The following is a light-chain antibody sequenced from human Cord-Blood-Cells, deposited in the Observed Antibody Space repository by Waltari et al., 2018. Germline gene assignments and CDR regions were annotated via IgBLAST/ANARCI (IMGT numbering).Light chain of an antibody. Sequence: QSALTQPASVSGSPGQSITIPCTGTSSDVGRYNLVSWYQQHPGKAPKLMIYEASKRPSGVSNRFSGSKSGNMASLTISGLQAEDEADYYCCSYAGSNWVFGGGTKLTVL. CDR1: SSDVGRYNL. CDR3: CSYAGSNWV. J-gene: IGLJ3*02. CDR2: EAS. V-gene: IGLV2-23*01.